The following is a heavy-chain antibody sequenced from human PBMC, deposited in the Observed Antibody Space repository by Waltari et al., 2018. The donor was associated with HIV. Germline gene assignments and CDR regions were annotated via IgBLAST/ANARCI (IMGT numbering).Heavy chain of an antibody. J-gene: IGHJ6*02. D-gene: IGHD3-3*01. CDR2: IYYSGNT. CDR1: GGSISGNRHY. CDR3: ARVSAWFHLEGGDA. Sequence: QLQLQESGPGLVKPSETVSLTCTVSGGSISGNRHYWGWIRQPPGKGLEWIGSIYYSGNTYDKPSLQSRRTMPVETSKNQFSLKLSSVTAADTAVYYCARVSAWFHLEGGDAWGQGTTVTVSS. V-gene: IGHV4-39*01.